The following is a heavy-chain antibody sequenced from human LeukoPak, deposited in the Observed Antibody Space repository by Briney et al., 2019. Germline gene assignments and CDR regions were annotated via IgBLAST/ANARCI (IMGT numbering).Heavy chain of an antibody. CDR1: GFMFSNYA. D-gene: IGHD2-15*01. Sequence: GGSLRLSCVASGFMFSNYAMAWVRQAPEKGLEWISVIGSGGGGIQYADSVKGRFTISRDNSKNTLYLQMNSLRADDSAVYYCAKQLGYCSDGSCYFPYWGQGTLVTVSS. J-gene: IGHJ4*02. V-gene: IGHV3-23*01. CDR2: IGSGGGGI. CDR3: AKQLGYCSDGSCYFPY.